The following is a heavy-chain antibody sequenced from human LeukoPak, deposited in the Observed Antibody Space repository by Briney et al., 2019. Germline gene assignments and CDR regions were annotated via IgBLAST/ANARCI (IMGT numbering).Heavy chain of an antibody. CDR2: IKQDGSEK. CDR3: ARAGQVGATGTKY. J-gene: IGHJ4*02. Sequence: GGSLRLSCAASGFTFSSYWMSWVRQAPGKGLEWVVNIKQDGSEKYYVDSVKGRFTISRDNAKNSLYLQMNSLRAEDTAVYYCARAGQVGATGTKYWGQGTLVTVSS. CDR1: GFTFSSYW. V-gene: IGHV3-7*01. D-gene: IGHD1-26*01.